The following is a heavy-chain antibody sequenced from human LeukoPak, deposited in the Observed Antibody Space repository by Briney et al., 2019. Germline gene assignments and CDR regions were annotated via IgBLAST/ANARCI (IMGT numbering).Heavy chain of an antibody. CDR3: ARPYRLSSGYYPPDY. Sequence: GESLKISCKGSGYSFTSYWIGWVRQMPGKGLEWMGIIYPGDSDTRYSPPFQGQVTISADKSISTAYLQWSSLKASDTAMYYCARPYRLSSGYYPPDYWGQGTLVTVSS. V-gene: IGHV5-51*01. CDR1: GYSFTSYW. CDR2: IYPGDSDT. J-gene: IGHJ4*02. D-gene: IGHD3-22*01.